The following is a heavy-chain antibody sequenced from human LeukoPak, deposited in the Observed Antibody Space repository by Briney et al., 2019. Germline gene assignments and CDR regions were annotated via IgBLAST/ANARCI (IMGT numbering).Heavy chain of an antibody. CDR1: GGSISGSNYY. CDR3: ARTYTGSDFDP. D-gene: IGHD1-26*01. J-gene: IGHJ5*02. V-gene: IGHV4-39*01. Sequence: PSETLSLTCTVSGGSISGSNYYWGWIRQSPGKGPEWIGNIYHSGSNYYNPSLKSRVTISVDTSKNQFSLKLRSVAAADTALYYCARTYTGSDFDPRGQGTLVTVSS. CDR2: IYHSGSN.